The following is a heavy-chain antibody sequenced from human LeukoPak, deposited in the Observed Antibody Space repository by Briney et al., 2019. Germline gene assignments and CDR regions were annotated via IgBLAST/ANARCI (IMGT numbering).Heavy chain of an antibody. Sequence: GGSLRLSCAASGFSFSNDGMHWVRQAPGKGLEWVAVIWYDGSNKYYADSVKGRFTISRDNSKNTLYVQMSSLRAEDKAVYYCARSNNGGWGYCDYWGQGSQVTVSS. CDR2: IWYDGSNK. V-gene: IGHV3-33*01. J-gene: IGHJ4*02. CDR1: GFSFSNDG. CDR3: ARSNNGGWGYCDY. D-gene: IGHD3-16*01.